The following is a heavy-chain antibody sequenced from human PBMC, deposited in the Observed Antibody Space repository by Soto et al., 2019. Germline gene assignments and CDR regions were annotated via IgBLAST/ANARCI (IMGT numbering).Heavy chain of an antibody. D-gene: IGHD2-21*02. V-gene: IGHV1-69*01. Sequence: QVQLVQSGTEVKTPGSSVKVSCKASGGSFSKFAINWVRQAPGQGLEWMGGIIPTLGTTDYAHKFQGRVTITADEATRTAYMELSGLRSEDTAVYYCARDDATHCGEDCYRYFYYGMDVWGQGTTVTVSS. CDR2: IIPTLGTT. CDR1: GGSFSKFA. J-gene: IGHJ6*02. CDR3: ARDDATHCGEDCYRYFYYGMDV.